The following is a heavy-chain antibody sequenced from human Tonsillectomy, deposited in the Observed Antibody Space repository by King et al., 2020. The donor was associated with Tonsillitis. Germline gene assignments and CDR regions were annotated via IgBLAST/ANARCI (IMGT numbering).Heavy chain of an antibody. V-gene: IGHV4-4*07. J-gene: IGHJ4*02. CDR2: IYSSGST. Sequence: VQLQESGPGLVKPSETLSLTCTVSGDSISGYYWSWIRQPAGKGLEWIGRIYSSGSTNYNPSLKSRVAMSVDTSKNQFSLKLSSVTAADTAVYFCARDYYDSSGYFSYYFDYWGQGALVTVSS. CDR1: GDSISGYY. D-gene: IGHD3-22*01. CDR3: ARDYYDSSGYFSYYFDY.